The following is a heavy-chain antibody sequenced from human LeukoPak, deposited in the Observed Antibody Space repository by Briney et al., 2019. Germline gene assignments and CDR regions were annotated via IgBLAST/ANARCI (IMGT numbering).Heavy chain of an antibody. CDR1: GFTFSSYE. Sequence: QPGGSLRLSCAASGFTFSSYEMNWVRQAPGKGLEWVSYISSSGSTIYYADSVKGRFTISRDNARNSLYLQMNSLRAEDTAVYYCARDRQLSPDYWGQGTLVTVSS. J-gene: IGHJ4*02. D-gene: IGHD5-18*01. CDR3: ARDRQLSPDY. CDR2: ISSSGSTI. V-gene: IGHV3-48*03.